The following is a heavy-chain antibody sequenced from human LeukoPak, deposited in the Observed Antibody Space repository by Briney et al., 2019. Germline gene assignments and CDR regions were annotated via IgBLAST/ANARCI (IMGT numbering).Heavy chain of an antibody. CDR2: TYDSGSS. J-gene: IGHJ4*02. D-gene: IGHD2-2*01. CDR1: GGSMRNYY. Sequence: SETLSLTCAVSGGSMRNYYWSWIRQPPGKGLEWIGYTYDSGSSSCNPSLRSRVSISIDTSKNQFSLNLSSVTAADTAVYYCARGWASSWYYDFWGQGTLVTVSS. V-gene: IGHV4-59*01. CDR3: ARGWASSWYYDF.